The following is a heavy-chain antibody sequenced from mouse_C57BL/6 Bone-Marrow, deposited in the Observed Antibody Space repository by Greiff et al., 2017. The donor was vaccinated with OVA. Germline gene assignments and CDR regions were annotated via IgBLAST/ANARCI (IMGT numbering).Heavy chain of an antibody. J-gene: IGHJ2*01. Sequence: EVQGVESGGGLVKPGGSLKLSCAASGFTFSSYAMSWVRQTPEKRLEWVATISDGGSYTYYPDNVKGRFTISRDNAKNNLYLQMSHLKAEDTAMYYCARGGSPDYWGQGTTLTVSS. CDR1: GFTFSSYA. V-gene: IGHV5-4*01. CDR3: ARGGSPDY. CDR2: ISDGGSYT. D-gene: IGHD1-1*02.